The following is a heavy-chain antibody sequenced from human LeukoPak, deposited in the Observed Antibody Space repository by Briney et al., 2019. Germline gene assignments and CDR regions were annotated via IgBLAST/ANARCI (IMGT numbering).Heavy chain of an antibody. CDR2: INSDGRST. V-gene: IGHV3-74*01. CDR3: ATSPALVAD. D-gene: IGHD3-16*02. J-gene: IGHJ4*02. CDR1: GFTFRSYW. Sequence: GGSLRLSCAASGFTFRSYWMHWVRQAPGKGLVWVSRINSDGRSTIYADSVKGRFTISRDNAKNTLYLQMNSLRAEDTAVYYCATSPALVADWGQGTLVTVSS.